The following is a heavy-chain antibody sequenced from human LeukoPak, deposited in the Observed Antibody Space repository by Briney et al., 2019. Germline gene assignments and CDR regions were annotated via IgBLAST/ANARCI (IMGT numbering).Heavy chain of an antibody. CDR2: ITSGSSYI. CDR3: ARVGSPKRYYYYYMDV. CDR1: GFTFSSYN. J-gene: IGHJ6*03. Sequence: GGSLRLSCAASGFTFSSYNMNWVRQAPGQGLEWVSSITSGSSYIYYADSVKGRFTISRDNAKSSLYLQMNSLRAEDTAVYYCARVGSPKRYYYYYMDVWGKGTTVTISS. D-gene: IGHD6-13*01. V-gene: IGHV3-21*04.